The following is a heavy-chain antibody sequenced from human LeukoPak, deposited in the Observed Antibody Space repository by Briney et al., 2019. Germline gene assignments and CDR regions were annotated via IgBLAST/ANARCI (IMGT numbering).Heavy chain of an antibody. V-gene: IGHV1-46*01. D-gene: IGHD6-19*01. CDR1: GYTFTSYY. J-gene: IGHJ4*02. CDR3: AREGAVAGTIDY. Sequence: ASVKVSCKASGYTFTSYYMHWVRQAPGQGLEWMGIINPSGGSTSYAQKFQSRVTMTRDMSTSTVYMELSSLRSEDTAVYYRAREGAVAGTIDYWGQGTLVTVSS. CDR2: INPSGGST.